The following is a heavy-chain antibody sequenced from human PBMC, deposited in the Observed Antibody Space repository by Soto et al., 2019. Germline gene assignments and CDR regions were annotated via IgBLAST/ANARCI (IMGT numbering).Heavy chain of an antibody. J-gene: IGHJ5*02. CDR1: GFTFSSFA. CDR3: ANRPSSVAALYNT. Sequence: EVQLLESGGGLVQPGGSLTLSCAASGFTFSSFAMSWVRRAPGKGLEWVSAITYNGDTTYYADSAQGRFTVSRDNSKNPLYLQMNSLRAEDTAVYYCANRPSSVAALYNTWAQGTLVAVSS. CDR2: ITYNGDTT. V-gene: IGHV3-23*01. D-gene: IGHD1-20*01.